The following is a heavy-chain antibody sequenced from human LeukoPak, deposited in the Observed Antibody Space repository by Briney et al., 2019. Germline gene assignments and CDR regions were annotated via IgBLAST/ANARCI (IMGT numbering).Heavy chain of an antibody. J-gene: IGHJ4*02. CDR3: ARDSAGNDY. CDR2: IKQDGSEK. Sequence: GGSLRLSCEASGFTFSTYWMSWVRQAPGKGVEWVANIKQDGSEKYYVDSVKGRFTISRDNAKNSLYLQMNSLRAEDTAMYYCARDSAGNDYWGQGTLVTVSS. CDR1: GFTFSTYW. D-gene: IGHD6-13*01. V-gene: IGHV3-7*01.